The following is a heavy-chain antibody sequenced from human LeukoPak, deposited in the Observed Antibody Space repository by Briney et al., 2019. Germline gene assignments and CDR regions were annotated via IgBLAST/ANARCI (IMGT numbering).Heavy chain of an antibody. J-gene: IGHJ5*02. Sequence: ASVKVSCKASGYTFNRNFMHWVRQAPGQGLEWMGIINPSGGTTTYAQTFQDRVTMTRATSTSTVYMEMSSLRSEDTAVYYCARVGVEDPLGPPETSSAWYSWFDPWGQGTLVTVSS. CDR1: GYTFNRNF. CDR3: ARVGVEDPLGPPETSSAWYSWFDP. CDR2: INPSGGTT. V-gene: IGHV1-46*02. D-gene: IGHD6-19*01.